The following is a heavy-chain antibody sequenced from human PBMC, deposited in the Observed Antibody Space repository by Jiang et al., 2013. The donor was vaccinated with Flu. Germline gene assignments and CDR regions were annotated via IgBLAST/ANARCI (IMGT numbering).Heavy chain of an antibody. D-gene: IGHD4-11*01. V-gene: IGHV3-33*01. J-gene: IGHJ4*02. Sequence: LVESGGGVVQPGRSLRLSCAASGFTFSSYGMHWVRQAPGKGLEWVAVIWYDGSNKYYADSVKGRFTISRDNSKNTLYLQMNGLRAEDTAVYYCARDYGYSNYGYYFDYWGQGTLVTVSS. CDR1: GFTFSSYG. CDR3: ARDYGYSNYGYYFDY. CDR2: IWYDGSNK.